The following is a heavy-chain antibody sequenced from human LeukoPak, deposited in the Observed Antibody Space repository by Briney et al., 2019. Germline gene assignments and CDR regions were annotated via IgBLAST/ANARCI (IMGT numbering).Heavy chain of an antibody. D-gene: IGHD1-26*01. CDR2: ISWNSDSL. J-gene: IGHJ4*02. CDR3: ARDTAPDTYSGSYYEPGGLDY. V-gene: IGHV3-9*01. Sequence: GGSLRLSCAPSGFNFDDYAMHWVRQAPGKGLEWVSGISWNSDSLGYVDSVKGRFTISRDNAKNSLYLQLSSLRVEDTAIYYCARDTAPDTYSGSYYEPGGLDYWGQGALVTVSS. CDR1: GFNFDDYA.